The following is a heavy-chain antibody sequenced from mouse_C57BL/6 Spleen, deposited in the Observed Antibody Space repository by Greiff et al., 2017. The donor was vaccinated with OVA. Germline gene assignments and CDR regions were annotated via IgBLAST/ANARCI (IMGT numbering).Heavy chain of an antibody. CDR1: GFTFSDYY. J-gene: IGHJ4*01. CDR2: INYDGSST. CDR3: ARASVYYYGSSYGGYAMDY. V-gene: IGHV5-16*01. D-gene: IGHD1-1*01. Sequence: EVMLVESEGGLVQPGSSMKLSCTASGFTFSDYYMAWVRQVPEKGLEWVANINYDGSSTYYLDSLKSRFIISRDNAKNILYLQMSSLKSEDTATYYCARASVYYYGSSYGGYAMDYWGQGTSVTVSS.